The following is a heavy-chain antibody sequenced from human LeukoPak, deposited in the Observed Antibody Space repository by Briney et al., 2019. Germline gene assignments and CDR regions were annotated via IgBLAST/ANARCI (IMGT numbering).Heavy chain of an antibody. CDR2: IYTTGIT. D-gene: IGHD6-6*01. Sequence: SQTLSLTCAVSGDSISSGTDYWSWIRQPAGQGLEWIGRIYTTGITHYNPSLKSRVTISVDTSKNQFSLNLTSVTAADTAVYYCAREFLASRRNWVDPGARESWSPSPQ. CDR3: AREFLASRRNWVDP. J-gene: IGHJ5*02. V-gene: IGHV4-61*02. CDR1: GDSISSGTDY.